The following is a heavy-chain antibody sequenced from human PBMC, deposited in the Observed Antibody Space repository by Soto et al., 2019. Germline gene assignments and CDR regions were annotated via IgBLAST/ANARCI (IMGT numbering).Heavy chain of an antibody. CDR3: ARDLGSSSWYYWFDP. V-gene: IGHV4-31*03. CDR1: GGSISSGGYY. D-gene: IGHD6-13*01. CDR2: IYYSGST. J-gene: IGHJ5*02. Sequence: SETLSLTCTVSGGSISSGGYYWSWIRQHPGKGLEWIGYIYYSGSTYYNPSPKSRVTISVDTSKNQFSLKLSSVTAADTAVYYCARDLGSSSWYYWFDPWGQGTLVTVPS.